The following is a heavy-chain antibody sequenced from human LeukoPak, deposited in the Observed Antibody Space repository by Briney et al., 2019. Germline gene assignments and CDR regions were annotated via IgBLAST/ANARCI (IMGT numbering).Heavy chain of an antibody. Sequence: GGSLRLSCAASGFTFSSYSMNWVRQAPGKGLEWVSYISSSSSTIYYADSVKGRFTISRDNAKNSLYLQMNSLRAEDTAVYYCARESAGVNYWGQGTLVTVSS. CDR1: GFTFSSYS. V-gene: IGHV3-48*01. CDR3: ARESAGVNY. CDR2: ISSSSSTI. J-gene: IGHJ4*02.